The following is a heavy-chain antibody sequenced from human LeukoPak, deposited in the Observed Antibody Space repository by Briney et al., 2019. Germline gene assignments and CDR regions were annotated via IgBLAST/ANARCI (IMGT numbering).Heavy chain of an antibody. D-gene: IGHD2-2*01. J-gene: IGHJ3*02. V-gene: IGHV3-7*01. Sequence: GGSLRLSCAASGFTFTTYYMSWVRQAPGKGLEWVANINQDGGEKNYVDSVKGRFTISRDNAKNSLFLQMNSLRAEDTAVYYCAREDASAFDIWGQGTMVTVSS. CDR2: INQDGGEK. CDR1: GFTFTTYY. CDR3: AREDASAFDI.